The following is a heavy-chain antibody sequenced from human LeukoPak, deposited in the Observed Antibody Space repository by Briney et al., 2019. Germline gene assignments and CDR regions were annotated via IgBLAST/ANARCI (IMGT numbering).Heavy chain of an antibody. D-gene: IGHD1-26*01. V-gene: IGHV4-59*01. Sequence: SETLSLTCTVSGGSISSYYWSWIRQPPGKGLEWIGYIYYSGSTNYNPSLKSRVTISVDTSKNQFSLKLSSVTAADTAVYYCARVEPPYSGSSSPFDYWGQGTLVTVSS. J-gene: IGHJ4*02. CDR3: ARVEPPYSGSSSPFDY. CDR2: IYYSGST. CDR1: GGSISSYY.